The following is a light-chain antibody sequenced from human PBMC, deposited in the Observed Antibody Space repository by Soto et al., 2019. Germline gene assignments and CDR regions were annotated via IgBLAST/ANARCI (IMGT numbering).Light chain of an antibody. V-gene: IGKV3-20*01. J-gene: IGKJ1*01. CDR2: GAP. CDR3: QQYGSSGT. CDR1: QSISDT. Sequence: EIVMTQSPATLSVSPGGRATLSCRASQSISDTLAWYQQKPGPAPSLLIYGAPNRATGIPDRFSGSGSGTEFPLTISRLEPEDFAVDDCQQYGSSGTFGQGTKVDIK.